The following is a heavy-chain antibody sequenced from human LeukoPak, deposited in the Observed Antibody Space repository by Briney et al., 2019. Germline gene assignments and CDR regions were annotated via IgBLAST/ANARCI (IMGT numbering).Heavy chain of an antibody. CDR2: IYYSGST. J-gene: IGHJ3*02. D-gene: IGHD5-12*01. CDR1: GGSISSYY. CDR3: ARRTGWMDAFDI. V-gene: IGHV4-59*08. Sequence: PSETLSLTCTVSGGSISSYYWSCIRQPPGKGLEWIGYIYYSGSTNYNPSLKSRVTISVGTSKNQFSLKLSSVTAADTAVYYCARRTGWMDAFDIWGQGTMVTVSS.